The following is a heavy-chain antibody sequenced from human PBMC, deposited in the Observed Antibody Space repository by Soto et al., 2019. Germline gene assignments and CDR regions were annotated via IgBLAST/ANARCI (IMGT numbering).Heavy chain of an antibody. CDR3: ARGRASGSYYLLDY. V-gene: IGHV1-8*01. D-gene: IGHD3-10*01. CDR2: INPNSGNI. J-gene: IGHJ4*02. Sequence: ASVKVSCKASGNTFTSYDINWVRQATGHGLEWMGWINPNSGNIGYAQKFQGRATMTRDTAIRTAYMEVSRLRSDDTAVYYCARGRASGSYYLLDYWGRGTLVTVSS. CDR1: GNTFTSYD.